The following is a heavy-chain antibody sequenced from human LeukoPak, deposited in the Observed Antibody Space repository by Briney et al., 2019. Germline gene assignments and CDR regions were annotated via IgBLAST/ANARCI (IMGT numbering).Heavy chain of an antibody. Sequence: SETLSLTCTVSGGSISSYYWSWIRQPPGKGLEWIGYIYYSGSTNYNPSLKSRVTISVDASKNQFSLKLSSVTAADTAVYYCASGRQQLAHYGMDVWGQGTTVTVSS. V-gene: IGHV4-59*01. D-gene: IGHD6-13*01. J-gene: IGHJ6*02. CDR1: GGSISSYY. CDR3: ASGRQQLAHYGMDV. CDR2: IYYSGST.